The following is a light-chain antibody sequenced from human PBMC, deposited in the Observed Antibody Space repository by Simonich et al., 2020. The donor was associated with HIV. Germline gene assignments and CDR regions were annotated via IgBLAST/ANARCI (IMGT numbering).Light chain of an antibody. Sequence: EIVLTQSPATLSLSPGERAALSCSASQSVSSYFAWYQQKPGQAPRLRIYDASNRATGIPARFSGSGSGTDFTLTISSLEPEDFAVYYCQQRSYLMYTFGQGTKLEIK. J-gene: IGKJ2*01. V-gene: IGKV3-11*01. CDR3: QQRSYLMYT. CDR2: DAS. CDR1: QSVSSY.